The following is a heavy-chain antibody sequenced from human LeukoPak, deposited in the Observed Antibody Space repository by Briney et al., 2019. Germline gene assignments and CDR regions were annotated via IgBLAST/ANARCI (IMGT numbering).Heavy chain of an antibody. V-gene: IGHV4-39*07. CDR1: GGSISSSSYY. CDR2: IYYSGST. D-gene: IGHD1-1*01. J-gene: IGHJ4*02. CDR3: ARDRRNWNFPYFDY. Sequence: PETLSLTCTVSGGSISSSSYYWGWIRQPPGKGLEWIGSIYYSGSTYYNPSLKSRVTISVDTSKNHFSLKLSPVTAADTAVYYCARDRRNWNFPYFDYWGQGTLVTVSS.